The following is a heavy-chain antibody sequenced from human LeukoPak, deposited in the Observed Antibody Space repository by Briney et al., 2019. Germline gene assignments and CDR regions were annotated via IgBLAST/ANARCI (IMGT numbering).Heavy chain of an antibody. CDR2: IYSGGST. V-gene: IGHV3-53*01. Sequence: GSLRLSCAASGFTVSSNYMSWVRQAPGKGLEGVSVIYSGGSTYYADSVKGRFTISRDNSKNTLYLQMNSLRAEDTAVYYCARAGSSWPDAFHIWGQGTMVTASS. D-gene: IGHD6-13*01. J-gene: IGHJ3*02. CDR3: ARAGSSWPDAFHI. CDR1: GFTVSSNY.